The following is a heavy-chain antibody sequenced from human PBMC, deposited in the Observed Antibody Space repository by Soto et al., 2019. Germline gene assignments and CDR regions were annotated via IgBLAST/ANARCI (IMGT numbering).Heavy chain of an antibody. D-gene: IGHD3-22*01. V-gene: IGHV1-3*01. CDR3: ARGSGYYYWDDY. Sequence: ASVKVSCKASGYTFTSYYMYWVRQAPGQGLEWMGWINAGNGNTKYSQKFQGRVTITRDTSASTAYMELSSLRSEDTAVYYCARGSGYYYWDDYWGQGTLVTVSS. CDR1: GYTFTSYY. CDR2: INAGNGNT. J-gene: IGHJ4*02.